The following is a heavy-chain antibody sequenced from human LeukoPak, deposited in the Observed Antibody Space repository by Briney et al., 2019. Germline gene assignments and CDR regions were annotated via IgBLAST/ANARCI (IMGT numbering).Heavy chain of an antibody. CDR2: IKSKTDGGTT. D-gene: IGHD3-10*01. V-gene: IGHV3-15*01. Sequence: PGGSLRLSCAASGFTFSNAWMSWVRQAPGKGLEWVGRIKSKTDGGTTDYTAPVNSRFSISRDDSLNTLYLQMNTLKAEDTAVYYCATYNYGSFFYGTIRYWGQGTLVTVSS. CDR1: GFTFSNAW. CDR3: ATYNYGSFFYGTIRY. J-gene: IGHJ4*02.